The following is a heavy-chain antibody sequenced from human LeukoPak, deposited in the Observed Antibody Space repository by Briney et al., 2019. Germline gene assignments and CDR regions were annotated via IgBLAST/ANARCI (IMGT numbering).Heavy chain of an antibody. CDR3: AREDIGAVAGLDY. V-gene: IGHV3-64*01. CDR1: GFTFSSYA. J-gene: IGHJ4*02. D-gene: IGHD6-19*01. CDR2: ISSNGGST. Sequence: PGGSLRLSCAASGFTFSSYAMHWVRQAPGKGLEYVSAISSNGGSTYYANSVKGRFTISRDNSKNTLYLQMGSLRAEDMAVYYCAREDIGAVAGLDYWGQGTLVTVSS.